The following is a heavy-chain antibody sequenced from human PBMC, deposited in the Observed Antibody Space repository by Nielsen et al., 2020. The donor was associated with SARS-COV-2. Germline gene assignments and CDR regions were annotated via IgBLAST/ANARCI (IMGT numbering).Heavy chain of an antibody. V-gene: IGHV1-8*01. CDR2: MNPNSGNT. D-gene: IGHD6-13*01. CDR3: ARDGYSSSWYGAFDI. J-gene: IGHJ3*02. Sequence: ASVKVSCKASGYTFTSYDINWVRQATGKGLEWMGWMNPNSGNTGYAQKFQGRVTMTRKTSISTAYMELSSLRSEDTALYYCARDGYSSSWYGAFDIWGQGTMVTVSS. CDR1: GYTFTSYD.